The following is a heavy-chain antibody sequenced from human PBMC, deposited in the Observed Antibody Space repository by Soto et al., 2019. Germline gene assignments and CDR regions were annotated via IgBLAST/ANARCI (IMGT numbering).Heavy chain of an antibody. D-gene: IGHD3-10*01. CDR1: GFTFSSYE. Sequence: PGGSLRLSCAASGFTFSSYEMNWVRQAPGKGLEWVSYISSSGSTIYYADSVKGRFTISRDNAKNSLYLQMNSLRAEDTAVYYCAREVRVTYYYCYGMDVWGQGTTVTVSS. J-gene: IGHJ6*02. CDR3: AREVRVTYYYCYGMDV. V-gene: IGHV3-48*03. CDR2: ISSSGSTI.